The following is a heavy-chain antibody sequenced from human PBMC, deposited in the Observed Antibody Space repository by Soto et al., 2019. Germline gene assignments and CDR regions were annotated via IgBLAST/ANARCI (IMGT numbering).Heavy chain of an antibody. Sequence: ASVKVSCKASGGTFSSYGISWVRQAPGQGLERMGGIIPIFGTANYAQKFQGRVTITADESTSTAYMELSSLRSEDTAVYYCARDRSGYYYVLDYWGQGTLVTVSS. CDR1: GGTFSSYG. CDR3: ARDRSGYYYVLDY. V-gene: IGHV1-69*13. CDR2: IIPIFGTA. D-gene: IGHD3-22*01. J-gene: IGHJ4*02.